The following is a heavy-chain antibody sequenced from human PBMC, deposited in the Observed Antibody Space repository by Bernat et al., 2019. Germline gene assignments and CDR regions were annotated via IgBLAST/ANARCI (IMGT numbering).Heavy chain of an antibody. Sequence: QLQLQESGPGLVKPSETLSLTCTVSGGSISSSSYYWGWIRQPPGKGLEWIGSIYYSGSTYYNPSLKSRVTISVDTSKTQLSLKLSSVTAADTAVYYCARLQWYYYDSSGYDAFDIWGQGTMVTVSS. D-gene: IGHD3-22*01. CDR1: GGSISSSSYY. V-gene: IGHV4-39*01. J-gene: IGHJ3*02. CDR3: ARLQWYYYDSSGYDAFDI. CDR2: IYYSGST.